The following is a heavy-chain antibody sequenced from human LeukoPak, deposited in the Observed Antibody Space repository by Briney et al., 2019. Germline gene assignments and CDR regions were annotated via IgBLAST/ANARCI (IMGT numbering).Heavy chain of an antibody. Sequence: GASVKVSCKASGYSFTHYCLHWVRQAPGQRLEWMGCIDGDDGKTQYSQKFQGRVTITRNTSISTAYMELSSLRSEDTAVYYCARFHYDFWSGRYFDLWGRGTLVTVSS. J-gene: IGHJ2*01. CDR3: ARFHYDFWSGRYFDL. V-gene: IGHV1-3*01. CDR1: GYSFTHYC. CDR2: IDGDDGKT. D-gene: IGHD3-3*01.